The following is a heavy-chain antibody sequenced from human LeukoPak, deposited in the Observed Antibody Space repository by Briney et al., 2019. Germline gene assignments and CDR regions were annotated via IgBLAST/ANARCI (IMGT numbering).Heavy chain of an antibody. CDR3: ARDSLGDYGGNFDAFDI. V-gene: IGHV3-7*01. J-gene: IGHJ3*02. Sequence: PGGSLRLSCAASGFTFSSYWMSWVRQAPGKGLEWVANIKQDGSEKYYVDSVKGRFTISRDNAKNSLYLQMNSLRAEDTAVYYCARDSLGDYGGNFDAFDIWGQGTMVTVSS. CDR1: GFTFSSYW. CDR2: IKQDGSEK. D-gene: IGHD4-23*01.